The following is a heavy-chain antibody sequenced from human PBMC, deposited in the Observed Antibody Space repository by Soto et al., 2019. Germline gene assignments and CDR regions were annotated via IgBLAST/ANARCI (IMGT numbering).Heavy chain of an antibody. CDR3: AREMVRGVGSDY. Sequence: GTSVKVSCKASGYTFTSYSMRWVRQAPGQRLEWMGWISADNGNTKYSQKFQGRVTMTTDTSTSTAYMELRSLRSDDTAVFYCAREMVRGVGSDYWGQGTLVTVSS. V-gene: IGHV1-18*01. D-gene: IGHD3-10*01. J-gene: IGHJ4*02. CDR1: GYTFTSYS. CDR2: ISADNGNT.